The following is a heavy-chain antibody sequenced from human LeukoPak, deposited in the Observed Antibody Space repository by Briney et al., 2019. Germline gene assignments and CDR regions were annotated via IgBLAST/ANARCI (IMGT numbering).Heavy chain of an antibody. CDR1: GGSFSGYY. CDR3: ARPGLSGYSSGWYRYYYYYMDV. D-gene: IGHD6-19*01. J-gene: IGHJ6*03. Sequence: SETLSLTCAVYGGSFSGYYWSWIRQPPGKGLEWIGEINHSGSTNYDPSLKSRVTISVDTSKNQFSLKLSSVTAADTAVYYCARPGLSGYSSGWYRYYYYYMDVWGKGTTVTISS. V-gene: IGHV4-34*01. CDR2: INHSGST.